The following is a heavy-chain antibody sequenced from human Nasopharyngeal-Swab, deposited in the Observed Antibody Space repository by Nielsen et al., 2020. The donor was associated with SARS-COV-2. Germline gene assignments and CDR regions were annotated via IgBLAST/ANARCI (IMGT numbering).Heavy chain of an antibody. CDR1: GFTFSDYY. D-gene: IGHD6-13*01. Sequence: GESLKISCAASGFTFSDYYMSWLRQAPGKGLEWVSYISSSGSTIYYADSVKGRFTISRDNSKNTLYLQMNSLRAEDTAVYYCAKATGYSSSWELNYFDYWGQGTLVTVSS. CDR2: ISSSGSTI. J-gene: IGHJ4*02. CDR3: AKATGYSSSWELNYFDY. V-gene: IGHV3-11*04.